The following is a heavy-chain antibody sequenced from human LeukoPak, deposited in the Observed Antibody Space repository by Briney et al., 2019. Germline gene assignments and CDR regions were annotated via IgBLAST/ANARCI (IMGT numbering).Heavy chain of an antibody. J-gene: IGHJ6*02. CDR1: GFTFSSYG. CDR3: AREIVVVVAATRYYYYGMDV. Sequence: PGGSLRLSCAASGFTFSSYGMHWVRQAPGKGLEWVAFIRYDGSNKYYADSVKGRFTISRHNSKNTLYLQMNSLRDEDTAVYYCAREIVVVVAATRYYYYGMDVWGQGSTVTVSS. CDR2: IRYDGSNK. V-gene: IGHV3-30*02. D-gene: IGHD2-15*01.